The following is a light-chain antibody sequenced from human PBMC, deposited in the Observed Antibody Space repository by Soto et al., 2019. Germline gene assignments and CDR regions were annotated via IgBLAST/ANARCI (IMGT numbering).Light chain of an antibody. CDR2: DVS. CDR1: QNIGSY. Sequence: DIQMPQSPSSLSASVRDTVTITCRASQNIGSYLNWYQQKPGKAPKLLIYDVSSLQSGVPSRFSGSGSGTEFTLTISSLQPDDFATYYCQHYKMYSPWTFGQGTKVDIK. V-gene: IGKV1-5*01. J-gene: IGKJ1*01. CDR3: QHYKMYSPWT.